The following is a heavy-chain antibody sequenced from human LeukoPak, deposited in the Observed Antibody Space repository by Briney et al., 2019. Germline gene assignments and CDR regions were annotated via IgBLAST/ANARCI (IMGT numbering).Heavy chain of an antibody. Sequence: PGGSLRLSCVASGFTVSSNYMSWVRQGPGKGLEWVSVIYRGGSTYYADSVKGRFTISRDNSKNPLYLQMNSLRAEDTAVYYCASGSGSYRTPYHYMDVWRTGTTVTVSS. CDR3: ASGSGSYRTPYHYMDV. V-gene: IGHV3-53*01. J-gene: IGHJ6*03. CDR2: IYRGGST. CDR1: GFTVSSNY. D-gene: IGHD3-10*01.